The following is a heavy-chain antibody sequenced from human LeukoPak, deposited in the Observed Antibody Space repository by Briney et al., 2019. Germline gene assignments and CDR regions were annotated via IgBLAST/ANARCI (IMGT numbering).Heavy chain of an antibody. J-gene: IGHJ4*02. D-gene: IGHD4-23*01. Sequence: ASVKVSCKASGYTFTSYGISWVRQAPGQGLEWMGWISAYNGNTNYAQKLQGRVTMTTDTSTSTAYMELRSLRSDDTAVYYCARAYGGWPNEDFDYWGQGTLVTVSS. V-gene: IGHV1-18*01. CDR2: ISAYNGNT. CDR3: ARAYGGWPNEDFDY. CDR1: GYTFTSYG.